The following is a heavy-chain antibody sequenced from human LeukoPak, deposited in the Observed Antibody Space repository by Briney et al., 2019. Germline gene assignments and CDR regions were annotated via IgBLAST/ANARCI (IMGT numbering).Heavy chain of an antibody. CDR2: INPNSGGT. CDR1: GFTFSGYY. J-gene: IGHJ4*02. D-gene: IGHD2-15*01. V-gene: IGHV1-2*02. CDR3: ARDGLSMMVEFDY. Sequence: ASVKVSCKASGFTFSGYYMYWVRQAPGQGLEWVGWINPNSGGTNYAQKFQGRVTMTGDTSISTVYMELSRLRSDDTAVYYCARDGLSMMVEFDYWGQGTLVTVSS.